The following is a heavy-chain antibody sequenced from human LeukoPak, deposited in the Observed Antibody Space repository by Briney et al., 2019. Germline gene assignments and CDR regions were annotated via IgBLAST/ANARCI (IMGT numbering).Heavy chain of an antibody. Sequence: TGGSLRLSCAASGFTFSSYEMNWVRQAPGKGLEWISFINMIGDTIYYADSVKGRFTISRDNAKNSLYLQMNSLRAEDTAVYYCARLAGSGSPFDYWGQGTLVTVSS. CDR3: ARLAGSGSPFDY. J-gene: IGHJ4*02. CDR1: GFTFSSYE. CDR2: INMIGDTI. D-gene: IGHD1-26*01. V-gene: IGHV3-48*03.